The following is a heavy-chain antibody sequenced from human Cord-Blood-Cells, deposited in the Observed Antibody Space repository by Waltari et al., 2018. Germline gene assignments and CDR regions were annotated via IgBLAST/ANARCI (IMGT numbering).Heavy chain of an antibody. J-gene: IGHJ2*01. Sequence: QVQLQESGPGLVKPSETLSLTCTVTGYSISSGYYWGWIRQPPGKWLEWIGSIYHSGGTYYNPSLKSRVTISVDTSKNQFSLKLSSVTAADTAVYYCARGEADGSSSWYFDLWGRGTLVTVSS. CDR1: GYSISSGYY. CDR3: ARGEADGSSSWYFDL. D-gene: IGHD6-6*01. V-gene: IGHV4-38-2*02. CDR2: IYHSGGT.